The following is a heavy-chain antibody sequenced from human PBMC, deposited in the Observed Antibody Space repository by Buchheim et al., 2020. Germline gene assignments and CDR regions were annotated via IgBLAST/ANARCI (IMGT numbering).Heavy chain of an antibody. Sequence: EVQLVESGGGLVKPGGSLRLSCAASGFTFSSYSMNWVRQAPGKGLEWVASISSSSSYIYYADSVKGRFTIARDNAKNSLYLQMNSLRAEDTAVYYCARGSTGTTLTLGGLDYWGQGTL. J-gene: IGHJ4*02. CDR1: GFTFSSYS. CDR2: ISSSSSYI. D-gene: IGHD1-1*01. V-gene: IGHV3-21*01. CDR3: ARGSTGTTLTLGGLDY.